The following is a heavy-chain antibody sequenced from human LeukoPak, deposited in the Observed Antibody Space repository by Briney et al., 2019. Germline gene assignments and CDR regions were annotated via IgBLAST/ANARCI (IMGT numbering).Heavy chain of an antibody. J-gene: IGHJ4*02. V-gene: IGHV3-15*01. CDR1: GFTFSSHG. D-gene: IGHD1-26*01. CDR3: TTDSGSSFDY. CDR2: IKTKTYGGVT. Sequence: GRSLRLSCAASGFTFSSHGMHWVRQASGKGLEWVGRIKTKTYGGVTDYAAPVKGRFTISGEDSKNTLYLQMNSLKIEDTAVYYCTTDSGSSFDYWGQGTLVTVSS.